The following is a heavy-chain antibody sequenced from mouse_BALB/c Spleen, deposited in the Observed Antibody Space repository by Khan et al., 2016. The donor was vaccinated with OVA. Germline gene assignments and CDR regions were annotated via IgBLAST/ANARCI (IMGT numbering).Heavy chain of an antibody. CDR1: GFNIKDYY. V-gene: IGHV14-1*02. CDR3: PKSVLLYFDY. CDR2: IDPENGNT. J-gene: IGHJ2*01. D-gene: IGHD6-2*01. Sequence: VQLQQSGTELVRPGASVRLSCTASGFNIKDYYIHWVKQRPEQGLEWIGWIDPENGNTAYDPKFQGKATITADTSSDTAYLQFSTLTSEDTAVNCGPKSVLLYFDYWGQGTTLTVSS.